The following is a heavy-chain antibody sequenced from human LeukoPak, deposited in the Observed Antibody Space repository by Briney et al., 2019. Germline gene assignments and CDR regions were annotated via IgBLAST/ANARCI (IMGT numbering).Heavy chain of an antibody. CDR3: AKSRAALVVRGVGPHS. Sequence: GGSLRLSCAASEFTFNSYAMSWVRQAPGKGLEWVSTIAGRGGSTYYADSVKGRFTISRDNSNNALYLQMDSLRPEDTAVYYCAKSRAALVVRGVGPHSWGQGTLVTVSS. D-gene: IGHD3-10*01. V-gene: IGHV3-23*01. CDR1: EFTFNSYA. J-gene: IGHJ4*02. CDR2: IAGRGGST.